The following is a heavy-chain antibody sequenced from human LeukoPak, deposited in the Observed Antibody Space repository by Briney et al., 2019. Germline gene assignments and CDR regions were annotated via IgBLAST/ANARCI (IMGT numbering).Heavy chain of an antibody. J-gene: IGHJ6*03. CDR1: GGTFSRYA. Sequence: SVKVSCKASGGTFSRYAISWVRQAPGQGLEWMGGIIPIFGTANYAQKFQGRVTITADESTSRAYMELSSLRSEDTAVYYCARDVYSYGPRGYYYYYMDVWGKGTTVTVSS. D-gene: IGHD5-18*01. CDR2: IIPIFGTA. V-gene: IGHV1-69*13. CDR3: ARDVYSYGPRGYYYYYMDV.